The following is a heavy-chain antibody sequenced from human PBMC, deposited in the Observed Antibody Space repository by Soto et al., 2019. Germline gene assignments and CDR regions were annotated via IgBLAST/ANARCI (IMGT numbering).Heavy chain of an antibody. CDR3: AKDQGLWFGVGYYYYGMDV. CDR2: ISGSGGST. D-gene: IGHD3-10*01. CDR1: GFTFSSYA. J-gene: IGHJ6*02. V-gene: IGHV3-23*01. Sequence: EVQLLESGGGLVQPGGSLRLSCAASGFTFSSYAMSWVRQAPGKGLEWVSAISGSGGSTYYADSVKGRFTISRDNSKNTLYLQMNSLRAEDTAVYYCAKDQGLWFGVGYYYYGMDVWGQGTTVTVSS.